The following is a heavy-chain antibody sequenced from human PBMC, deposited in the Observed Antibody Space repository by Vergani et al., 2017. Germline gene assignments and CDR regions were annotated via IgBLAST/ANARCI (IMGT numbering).Heavy chain of an antibody. V-gene: IGHV3-49*04. D-gene: IGHD5-18*01. Sequence: EVQLVESGGGLVPPGRSLRLSCAASGFSFGDYAMTWVRQAPGKGLEWVAFIRNKAYGGTTEYAASVKGRFTISRDDSKRLAYLQLSGLKTEDTAVYFCSRGRGYCFGYSDYWGQGTLVTVSS. J-gene: IGHJ4*02. CDR1: GFSFGDYA. CDR2: IRNKAYGGTT. CDR3: SRGRGYCFGYSDY.